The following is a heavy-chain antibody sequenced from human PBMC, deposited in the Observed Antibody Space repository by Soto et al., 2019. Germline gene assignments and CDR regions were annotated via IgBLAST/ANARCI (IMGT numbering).Heavy chain of an antibody. J-gene: IGHJ4*02. CDR3: AKGSVVVTAIFDY. CDR2: ISGRGGST. V-gene: IGHV3-23*01. CDR1: GFTFSTYA. D-gene: IGHD2-21*02. Sequence: EVQLLESGGGLVQPGGSLRLSCAASGFTFSTYAMSWVRQPPGKGLEWVSAISGRGGSTFYADSVKGRFTFSRDNSKNTLYLQMNSLRAEDTAVYYCAKGSVVVTAIFDYWGQGTLVTVSS.